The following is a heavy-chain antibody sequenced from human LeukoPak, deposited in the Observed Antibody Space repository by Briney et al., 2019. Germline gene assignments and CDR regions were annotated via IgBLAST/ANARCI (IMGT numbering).Heavy chain of an antibody. CDR3: VREGLDY. Sequence: ASVKVSCKASGGTFSSYAISWVRQAPGQGLEWMGWINPNSGGTNYAQKFQGRVTMTRDTSISTAYMELSRLRSDDTAVYYCVREGLDYWGQGTLVTVSS. J-gene: IGHJ4*02. V-gene: IGHV1-2*02. CDR1: GGTFSSYA. CDR2: INPNSGGT.